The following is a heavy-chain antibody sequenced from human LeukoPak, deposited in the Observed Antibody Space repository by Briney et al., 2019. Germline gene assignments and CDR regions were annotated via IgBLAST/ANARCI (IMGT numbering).Heavy chain of an antibody. CDR3: ARKFDFWSGYYIFYGMDV. J-gene: IGHJ6*02. Sequence: GGSLRLSCAASGFTFDDYGMSWVRQAPGKGLEWVSGINWNGGSTGYADSVKGRFTISRDNAKNSLYLQMNSLRAEDTAVYYCARKFDFWSGYYIFYGMDVWGQGTTVTVSS. D-gene: IGHD3-3*01. CDR2: INWNGGST. V-gene: IGHV3-20*04. CDR1: GFTFDDYG.